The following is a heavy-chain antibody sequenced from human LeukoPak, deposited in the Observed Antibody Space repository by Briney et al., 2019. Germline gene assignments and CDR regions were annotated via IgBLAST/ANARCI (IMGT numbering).Heavy chain of an antibody. V-gene: IGHV4-34*01. J-gene: IGHJ4*02. CDR2: INHSGST. Sequence: SETLSLTCAVYGGSFSGYYWSWIRQPPGKGLEWIGEINHSGSTNYNPSLKSRVTISVDTSKNQFSLKLSSVTAADTAVYYCARDVEQWLVRYYFDYWGQGTLVTVSS. CDR3: ARDVEQWLVRYYFDY. CDR1: GGSFSGYY. D-gene: IGHD6-19*01.